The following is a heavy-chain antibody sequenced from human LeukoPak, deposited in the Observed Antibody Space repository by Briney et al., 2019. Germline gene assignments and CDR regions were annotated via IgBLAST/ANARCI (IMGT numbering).Heavy chain of an antibody. Sequence: PGGSLKLSCAASGFTFSGSTMHWVRQASGKGLKWVGRISTKANSYATAYAAAVKGRFTISRDDSKNTAYLQMNSLKTEDTAVYYCTSPYSTSNVIYWGQGTLVTVSA. CDR1: GFTFSGST. V-gene: IGHV3-73*01. D-gene: IGHD6-6*01. J-gene: IGHJ4*02. CDR2: ISTKANSYAT. CDR3: TSPYSTSNVIY.